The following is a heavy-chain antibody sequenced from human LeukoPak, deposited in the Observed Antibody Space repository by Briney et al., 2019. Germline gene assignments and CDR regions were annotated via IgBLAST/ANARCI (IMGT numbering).Heavy chain of an antibody. J-gene: IGHJ5*02. V-gene: IGHV1-2*02. CDR1: GYTFTGYY. CDR2: INPNSGGT. D-gene: IGHD6-19*01. Sequence: ASVKVSCKASGYTFTGYYMHWVRQAPGQGPEWMGWINPNSGGTNYAQKFQGRVTMTRDTSLSTVYMELSRLRSDDTAVYYCATQATSGWHFSWGQGTLVTVPS. CDR3: ATQATSGWHFS.